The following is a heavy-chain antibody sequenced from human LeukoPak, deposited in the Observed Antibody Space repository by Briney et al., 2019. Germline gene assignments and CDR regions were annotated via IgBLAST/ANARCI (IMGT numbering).Heavy chain of an antibody. Sequence: GGSLRLSCAASGFTFSNYGMHWVRQAPGKGLEWVAFIRYDGSNKYYADSVKGRFTIFRDNSKNTLYLQMNSLRAEDTAVYYCAKRKGEPAMVYFDYWGQGTLVTVSS. CDR3: AKRKGEPAMVYFDY. CDR1: GFTFSNYG. D-gene: IGHD5-18*01. V-gene: IGHV3-30*02. CDR2: IRYDGSNK. J-gene: IGHJ4*02.